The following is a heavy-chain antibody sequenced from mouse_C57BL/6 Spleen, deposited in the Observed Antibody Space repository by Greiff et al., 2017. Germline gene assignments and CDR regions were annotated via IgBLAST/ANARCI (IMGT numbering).Heavy chain of an antibody. CDR3: ARGGTTVVATDY. V-gene: IGHV1-80*01. CDR1: GYAFSSYW. D-gene: IGHD1-1*01. CDR2: IYPGDGDT. Sequence: VQLQQSGAELVKPGASVKISCKASGYAFSSYWMNWVKQRPGKGLEWIGQIYPGDGDTNYNGKFKGKATLTADKSSSTAYMQLSNLTSEDSAVYFCARGGTTVVATDYWGQGTTLTVSS. J-gene: IGHJ2*01.